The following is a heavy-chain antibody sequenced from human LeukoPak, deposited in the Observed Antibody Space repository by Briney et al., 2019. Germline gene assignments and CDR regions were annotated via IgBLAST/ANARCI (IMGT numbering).Heavy chain of an antibody. V-gene: IGHV4-38-2*02. CDR1: GYSISSGYY. CDR2: IYHSGST. CDR3: ARDGNYCGSGSHWYFDL. J-gene: IGHJ2*01. D-gene: IGHD3-10*01. Sequence: PSETLSLTCTVSGYSISSGYYWGWIRQPPGKGLEWIGSIYHSGSTYYNPSLKSRVTISVDTSKNQFSLKLSSVTAADTAVYYCARDGNYCGSGSHWYFDLWGRGTLATVSS.